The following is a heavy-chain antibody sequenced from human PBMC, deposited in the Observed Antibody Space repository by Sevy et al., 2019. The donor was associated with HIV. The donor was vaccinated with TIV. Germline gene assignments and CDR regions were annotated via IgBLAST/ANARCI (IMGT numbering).Heavy chain of an antibody. CDR3: ARGSPITMIVVVRPYFDY. CDR2: ISYDGSNK. J-gene: IGHJ4*02. D-gene: IGHD3-22*01. CDR1: GFTFSSYA. Sequence: GGSLRLSCAASGFTFSSYAMHWVRQASGKGLEWVAVISYDGSNKYYADSVKGRFTISRDNSKNTLYLQMNSLRAEDTAVYYCARGSPITMIVVVRPYFDYWGQGTLVTVSS. V-gene: IGHV3-30-3*01.